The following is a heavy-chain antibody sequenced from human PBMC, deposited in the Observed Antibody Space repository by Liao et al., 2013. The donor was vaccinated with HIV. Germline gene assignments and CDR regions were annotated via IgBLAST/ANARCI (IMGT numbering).Heavy chain of an antibody. J-gene: IGHJ4*02. V-gene: IGHV4-59*01. CDR3: GGSSGYYYENFDY. Sequence: QVQLQESGPGLVKPSQTLSLTCTVSGGSISSYYWSWIRQPPGKGLEWIGYVRSSGSINYNASLRSRVTMSVDTSKNQISLKLTSVTAADTAVYYCGGSSGYYYENFDYWGQGTLVTVSS. D-gene: IGHD3-22*01. CDR2: VRSSGSI. CDR1: GGSISSYY.